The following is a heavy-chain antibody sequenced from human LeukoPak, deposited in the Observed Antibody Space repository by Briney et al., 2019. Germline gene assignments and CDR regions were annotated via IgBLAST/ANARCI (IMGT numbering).Heavy chain of an antibody. V-gene: IGHV4-59*01. J-gene: IGHJ3*02. D-gene: IGHD3-10*01. CDR2: IYYSGST. Sequence: IYYSGSTNYNPSLESRVSISLDTPKNQISLKLTSVTAADTAVYYCARDLWFGGPRGAFDIWGQGTMVTVSS. CDR3: ARDLWFGGPRGAFDI.